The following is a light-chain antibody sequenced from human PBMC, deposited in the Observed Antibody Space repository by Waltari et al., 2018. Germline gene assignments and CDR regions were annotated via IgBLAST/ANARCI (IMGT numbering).Light chain of an antibody. CDR2: DVN. V-gene: IGLV2-11*01. Sequence: QSALTQPRSVSGSPGPSVTISCPGTSSDVGRFNYVSWHQQHPGKAPKLMIYDVNKRPSGVPDRFSGSKSGNTASLTISGLQAEDEADYYCCSYAGSYTLVFGGGTKLTVL. J-gene: IGLJ3*02. CDR1: SSDVGRFNY. CDR3: CSYAGSYTLV.